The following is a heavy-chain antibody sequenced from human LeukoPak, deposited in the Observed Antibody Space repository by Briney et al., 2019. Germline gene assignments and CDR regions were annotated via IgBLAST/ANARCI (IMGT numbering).Heavy chain of an antibody. Sequence: GGSLRLSCAASGITVTSNHMSWVRQAPGKELEWVSVIYSGGSTYYADSVKGRFTISRDNSKNTLYLQMDSLRTEDTAVYFCAKLYNYGYINWGQETLVTVSS. CDR1: GITVTSNH. CDR3: AKLYNYGYIN. D-gene: IGHD5-18*01. J-gene: IGHJ4*02. CDR2: IYSGGST. V-gene: IGHV3-66*01.